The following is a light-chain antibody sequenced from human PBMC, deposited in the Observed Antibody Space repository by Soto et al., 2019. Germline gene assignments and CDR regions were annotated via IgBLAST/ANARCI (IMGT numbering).Light chain of an antibody. Sequence: EIVLTQSPGTLSLSPGERATLSCRASQSVSSSYLAWYQQKPGQAPRLLIYGASSRATGIPDRFSGSGSGTHFTLTLSRLEPEDFAVYYSPLYGSSLLIYTFGQRTKLEI. J-gene: IGKJ2*01. CDR3: PLYGSSLLIYT. V-gene: IGKV3-20*01. CDR1: QSVSSSY. CDR2: GAS.